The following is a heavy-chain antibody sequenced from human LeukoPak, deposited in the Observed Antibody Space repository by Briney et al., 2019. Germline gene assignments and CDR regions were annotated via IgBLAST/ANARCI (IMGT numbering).Heavy chain of an antibody. J-gene: IGHJ4*02. CDR1: GFTFSDYY. CDR2: ISSTGITI. CDR3: AREDIGIDY. Sequence: GGSLRLSCAASGFTFSDYYMSWIRQAPGKGLEWVSYISSTGITIYYADSVKGRFTISRDNAKNSLYLHMSSLRVEDTAVYFCAREDIGIDYWGQGTLVTVSS. V-gene: IGHV3-11*01. D-gene: IGHD5-12*01.